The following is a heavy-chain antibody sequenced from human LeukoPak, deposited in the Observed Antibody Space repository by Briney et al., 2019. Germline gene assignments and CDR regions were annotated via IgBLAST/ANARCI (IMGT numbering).Heavy chain of an antibody. Sequence: PSETLSLTCAVYGGSFSGYYWSWIRQPPGKGLEWIGEINHSGSTNYNPSLKSRVTISVDTSKNQFSLKLSSVTAADTAVYYCARGVVGATTGLDFDYWGQGTLVTVSS. CDR2: INHSGST. V-gene: IGHV4-34*01. J-gene: IGHJ4*02. CDR3: ARGVVGATTGLDFDY. CDR1: GGSFSGYY. D-gene: IGHD1-26*01.